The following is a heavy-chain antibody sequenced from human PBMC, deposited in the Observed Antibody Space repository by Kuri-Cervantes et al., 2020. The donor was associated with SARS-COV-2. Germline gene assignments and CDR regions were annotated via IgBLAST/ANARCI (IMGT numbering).Heavy chain of an antibody. CDR3: ARGRTSGYYYYFDY. J-gene: IGHJ4*02. D-gene: IGHD3-22*01. CDR2: IYHSGST. Sequence: SCTVSGGSVSSGSYSWSWIRQPPGKGLEWIGYIYHSGSTYYNPSLKSRVTISVDRSKNQFSLKLSSVTAADTAVYYCARGRTSGYYYYFDYWGQGTLVTVSS. CDR1: GGSVSSGSYS. V-gene: IGHV4-30-2*01.